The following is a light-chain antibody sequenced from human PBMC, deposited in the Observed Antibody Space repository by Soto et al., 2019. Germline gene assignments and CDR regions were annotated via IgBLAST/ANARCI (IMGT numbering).Light chain of an antibody. V-gene: IGKV3-11*01. Sequence: EIVLTQSPATLSLSPGERATLSCRASQRVSSYLAWYLQKPGQAPRLLIYDASNRATGIPARFSGSGSGTDFTLTISSLEPEDFAVYYCQQRSNWPPITFGQGTRLEIK. CDR2: DAS. CDR3: QQRSNWPPIT. CDR1: QRVSSY. J-gene: IGKJ5*01.